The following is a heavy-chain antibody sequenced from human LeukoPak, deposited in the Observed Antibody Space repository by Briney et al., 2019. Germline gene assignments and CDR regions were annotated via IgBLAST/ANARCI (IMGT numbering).Heavy chain of an antibody. CDR1: GDSVTSSSYS. V-gene: IGHV4-39*07. D-gene: IGHD3-9*01. Sequence: PSETPSLTCTVSGDSVTSSSYSWGWIRQSPGKGLEWIGTIYYYGSTYYNPSLKSRVTMSLDTSKNQFSLKLSSVTAADTAVYYCARDIREITIFSGLFDYWGQGTLVTVSS. J-gene: IGHJ4*02. CDR2: IYYYGST. CDR3: ARDIREITIFSGLFDY.